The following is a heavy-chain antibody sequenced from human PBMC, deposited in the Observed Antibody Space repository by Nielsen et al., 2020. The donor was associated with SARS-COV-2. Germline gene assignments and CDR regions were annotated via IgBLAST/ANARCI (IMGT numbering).Heavy chain of an antibody. CDR1: GFTFSSYW. Sequence: GESLKISCAASGFTFSSYWMSWVRQAPGKGLEWVANIKQDGSEKYYVDSVKGRFTISRDNSKNTLYLQMNGLRAEDTAVYYCARDNGGYFGHWGQGTMVTVSS. CDR3: ARDNGGYFGH. V-gene: IGHV3-7*01. CDR2: IKQDGSEK. D-gene: IGHD2-21*02. J-gene: IGHJ3*01.